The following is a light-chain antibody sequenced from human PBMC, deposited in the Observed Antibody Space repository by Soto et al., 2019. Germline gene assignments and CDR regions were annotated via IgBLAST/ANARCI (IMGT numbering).Light chain of an antibody. Sequence: QSVLTQPASVSGSPGQSITISCTGTSSDVGSYDLVSWYQQHPGKAPKLMIYEVTKRPSGVPDRFSGSKSGTSASLAITGLQAEDEGDYCQSYDSTLSARYVFGTGTKVTVL. CDR1: SSDVGSYDL. CDR2: EVT. CDR3: SYDSTLSARYV. V-gene: IGLV2-14*02. J-gene: IGLJ1*01.